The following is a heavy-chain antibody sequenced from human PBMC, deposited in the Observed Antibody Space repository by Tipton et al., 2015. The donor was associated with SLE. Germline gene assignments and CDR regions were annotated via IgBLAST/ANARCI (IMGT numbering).Heavy chain of an antibody. CDR3: ARSRGVSADYFDY. V-gene: IGHV3-7*01. CDR2: IKQDGSEK. D-gene: IGHD3-10*01. CDR1: GFTFSNYG. Sequence: GSLRLSCAASGFTFSNYGMNWVRQTPGKGLEWVANIKQDGSEKYYVDSVKGRFTISRDNAKNSLYLQMNSLRAEDTAVYYCARSRGVSADYFDYWGQGTLVTVSS. J-gene: IGHJ4*02.